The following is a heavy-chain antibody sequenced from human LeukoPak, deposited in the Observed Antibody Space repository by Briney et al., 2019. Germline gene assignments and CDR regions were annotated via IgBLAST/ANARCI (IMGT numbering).Heavy chain of an antibody. J-gene: IGHJ5*02. V-gene: IGHV4-31*03. Sequence: SQTLSLTCTVPGGSISSGGYYWSWIRQHPGKGLEWIGYIYYSGSTYYNPSLKSRVTISVDTSKNQFSLKLSSVTAADTAVYYCAREDYGGNLRNWFDPWGQGTLVTVSS. CDR2: IYYSGST. CDR1: GGSISSGGYY. CDR3: AREDYGGNLRNWFDP. D-gene: IGHD4-23*01.